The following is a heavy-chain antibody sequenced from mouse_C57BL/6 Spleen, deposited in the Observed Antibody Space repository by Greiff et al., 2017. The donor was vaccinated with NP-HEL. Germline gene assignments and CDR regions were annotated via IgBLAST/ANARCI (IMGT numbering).Heavy chain of an antibody. Sequence: EVQVVESGGGLVKPGGSLKLSCAASGFTFSDYGMHWVRQAPEKGLEWVAYISSGSSTIYYADTVKGRFTFSRDNAKNTLFLQMTSLRSDDTAMYYCARPRIYYGSYGYAMDYWGQGTSVTVSS. CDR2: ISSGSSTI. V-gene: IGHV5-17*01. CDR3: ARPRIYYGSYGYAMDY. D-gene: IGHD2-1*01. CDR1: GFTFSDYG. J-gene: IGHJ4*01.